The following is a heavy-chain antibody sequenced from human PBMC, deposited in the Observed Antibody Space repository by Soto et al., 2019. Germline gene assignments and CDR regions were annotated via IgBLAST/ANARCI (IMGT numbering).Heavy chain of an antibody. CDR3: ASGPGTTGNDY. J-gene: IGHJ4*02. CDR2: ISYDGSNK. V-gene: IGHV3-30-3*01. Sequence: SLRLSCAASGFTFSSYAMHWVRQAPGKGLEWVAVISYDGSNKYYADSVKGRFTISRDNSKNTLYLQMNSLRAEDTAVYYCASGPGTTGNDYWGQGTLVTVSS. D-gene: IGHD1-7*01. CDR1: GFTFSSYA.